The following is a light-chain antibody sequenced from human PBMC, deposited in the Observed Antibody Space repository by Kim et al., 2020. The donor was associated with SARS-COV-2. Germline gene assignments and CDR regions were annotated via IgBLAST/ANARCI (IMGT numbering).Light chain of an antibody. CDR3: AAWDDSLSVHYV. CDR1: RSNIGSNY. Sequence: RVTISCSGSRSNIGSNYVYWYQQLPGAAPKLLIYENYQRPSGVPDRFSGSKSGTSASLAISGLRSEDEADYYCAAWDDSLSVHYVFGTGTKVTVL. J-gene: IGLJ1*01. V-gene: IGLV1-47*01. CDR2: ENY.